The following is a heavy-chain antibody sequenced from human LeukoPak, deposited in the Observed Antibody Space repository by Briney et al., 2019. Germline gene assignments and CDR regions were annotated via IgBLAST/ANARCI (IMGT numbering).Heavy chain of an antibody. CDR2: ITSSLSYI. J-gene: IGHJ4*02. CDR3: ARDRGYTYGHPLDY. CDR1: GFTFKSYT. D-gene: IGHD5-18*01. V-gene: IGHV3-21*01. Sequence: GGSLRLSCAASGFTFKSYTMNWVRQAPGKGLEWVSSITSSLSYISYADSVKGRFTISRDNAKNSLSLQMNSLRAEDTAVYYCARDRGYTYGHPLDYWGQGTLITVSS.